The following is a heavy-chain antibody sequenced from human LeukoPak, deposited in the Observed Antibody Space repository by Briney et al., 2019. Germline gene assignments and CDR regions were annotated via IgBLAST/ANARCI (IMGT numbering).Heavy chain of an antibody. D-gene: IGHD3-3*01. J-gene: IGHJ4*02. CDR2: INLSGGST. Sequence: GASVKVSCKASGYTFTSYYMHWVRQAPGQGLEWMGIINLSGGSTSYAQKFQGRVTMTRDMSTSTVYMERSSLRSEDTAVYYCARAGVLEWLLSFDYWGQGTLVTVSS. V-gene: IGHV1-46*01. CDR3: ARAGVLEWLLSFDY. CDR1: GYTFTSYY.